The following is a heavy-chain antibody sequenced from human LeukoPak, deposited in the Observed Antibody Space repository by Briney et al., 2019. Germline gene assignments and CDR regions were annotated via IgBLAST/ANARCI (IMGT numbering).Heavy chain of an antibody. CDR2: FDPEDGET. Sequence: VASVKVSCKVSGYTLTELSMHWVRQAPGKGLEWMGGFDPEDGETIYAQKFQVRVTMTEDTSTDTAYMELSSLRSEDTAVYYCATPRWYLQDPFDYWGQGTLVTVSS. V-gene: IGHV1-24*01. CDR1: GYTLTELS. CDR3: ATPRWYLQDPFDY. D-gene: IGHD4-23*01. J-gene: IGHJ4*02.